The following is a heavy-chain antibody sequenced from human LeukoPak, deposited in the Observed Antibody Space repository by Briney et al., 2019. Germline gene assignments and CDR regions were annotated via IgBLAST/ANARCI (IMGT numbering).Heavy chain of an antibody. J-gene: IGHJ4*02. D-gene: IGHD6-13*01. CDR3: ARAPTSEQQLQFDY. Sequence: PGGSLRLSCAASGFTFSNYGMHWVRQAPGKGLEWVAFIRYEGNENYYADSVKGRFTISRDYPKNSLYLQMNSLRAEDTAVYYCARAPTSEQQLQFDYWGQGTLVTVSS. CDR1: GFTFSNYG. CDR2: IRYEGNEN. V-gene: IGHV3-30*02.